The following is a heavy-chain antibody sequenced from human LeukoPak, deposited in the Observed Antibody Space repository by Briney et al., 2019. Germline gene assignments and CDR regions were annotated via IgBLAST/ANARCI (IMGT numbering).Heavy chain of an antibody. CDR3: ARSRRPTAMYAFDI. Sequence: KPSETLSLTCSVSGGSMSTYYWSWIRQPPGKGLEWIGYIYDSGSTGYNPSLKSRVTISADTSKNQFSLKLSSVSAADTAIYYCARSRRPTAMYAFDIWGQGTMVTVSS. V-gene: IGHV4-59*01. CDR1: GGSMSTYY. D-gene: IGHD2-2*01. J-gene: IGHJ3*02. CDR2: IYDSGST.